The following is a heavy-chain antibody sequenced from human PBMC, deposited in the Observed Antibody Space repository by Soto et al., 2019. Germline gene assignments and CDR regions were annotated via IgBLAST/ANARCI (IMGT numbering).Heavy chain of an antibody. CDR2: INADNGDT. V-gene: IGHV1-3*01. CDR3: ARYCSGTSCSLFDY. Sequence: QVQLVQSGAEVKKPGASVKVSCKASGYTFTRYAMHWVRQAPGQRLEWMGWINADNGDTKYSQRLQGRVTITRDTSAITAYMELSSLRSDDTAVYYCARYCSGTSCSLFDYWGQGTLVTVSS. D-gene: IGHD2-15*01. CDR1: GYTFTRYA. J-gene: IGHJ4*02.